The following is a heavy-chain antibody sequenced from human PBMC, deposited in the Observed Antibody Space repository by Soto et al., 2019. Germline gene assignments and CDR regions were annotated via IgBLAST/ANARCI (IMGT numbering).Heavy chain of an antibody. CDR1: GFNFSSYA. CDR2: ISYDGSNK. D-gene: IGHD3-22*01. V-gene: IGHV3-30-3*01. J-gene: IGHJ3*02. CDR3: ARDYRITMIVVVIIDAFDI. Sequence: GGSLRLSCAASGFNFSSYAMHWVRQATGKGLEWVAVISYDGSNKYYADSVKGRFTISRDNSKNTLYLQMNSLRAEDTAVYYCARDYRITMIVVVIIDAFDIWGQGTMVTVSS.